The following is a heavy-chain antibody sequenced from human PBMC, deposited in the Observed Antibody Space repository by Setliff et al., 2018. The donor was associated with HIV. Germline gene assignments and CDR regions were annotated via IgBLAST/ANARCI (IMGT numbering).Heavy chain of an antibody. Sequence: SGGSLRLSCAASGFTFRNYNINWVRQAPGKGLEWVSSISRSSSYIYYADSVKGRFTISRDDAKNSLYLQMNSLRAEDTAIYYCVRDSYDILTGYSPFDYWGQGTLVTVSS. CDR1: GFTFRNYN. D-gene: IGHD3-9*01. CDR2: ISRSSSYI. CDR3: VRDSYDILTGYSPFDY. J-gene: IGHJ4*02. V-gene: IGHV3-21*01.